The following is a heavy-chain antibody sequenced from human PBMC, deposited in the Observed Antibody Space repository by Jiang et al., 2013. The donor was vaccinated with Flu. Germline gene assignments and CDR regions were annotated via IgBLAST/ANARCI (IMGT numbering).Heavy chain of an antibody. CDR3: ARIQSVGATYDY. D-gene: IGHD1-26*01. Sequence: KPTQTLTLTCTFSGFSLSTSGMCVSWIRQPPGKALEWLARIDWDDDKYYSTSLKTRLTISKDTSRNQVVLTMTNMDPVDTATYYCARIQSVGATYDYWGQGTLVTVSS. CDR1: GFSLSTSGMC. J-gene: IGHJ4*02. CDR2: IDWDDDK. V-gene: IGHV2-70*11.